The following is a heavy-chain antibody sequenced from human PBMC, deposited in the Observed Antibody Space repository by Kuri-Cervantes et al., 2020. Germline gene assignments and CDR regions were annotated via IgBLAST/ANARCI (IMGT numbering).Heavy chain of an antibody. CDR3: ATQATCCYNY. J-gene: IGHJ4*02. V-gene: IGHV3-33*08. Sequence: GESLKISCAASGFTFSSYAMHWVRQAPGKGLEWVAVIWYDGSNKYYADSVKGRFTISRDNSKNTLCLQMNSLRAEDTAVYYCATQATCCYNYWGQGTLVTVSS. CDR2: IWYDGSNK. D-gene: IGHD2-2*01. CDR1: GFTFSSYA.